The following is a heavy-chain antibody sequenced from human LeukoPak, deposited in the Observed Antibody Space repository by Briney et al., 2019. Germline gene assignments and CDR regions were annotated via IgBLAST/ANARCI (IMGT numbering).Heavy chain of an antibody. CDR2: IKSKTDGGTT. V-gene: IGHV3-15*01. J-gene: IGHJ4*02. CDR1: GFTFSIYT. CDR3: TTAPGVLRWRYFDWLSPPGADY. Sequence: KPGGSLRLSCSGSGFTFSIYTINWVRQAPGKGLEWVGRIKSKTDGGTTDYAAPVKGRFTISRDDSKNTLYLQMNSLKTEDTAVYYCTTAPGVLRWRYFDWLSPPGADYWGQGTLVTVSS. D-gene: IGHD3-9*01.